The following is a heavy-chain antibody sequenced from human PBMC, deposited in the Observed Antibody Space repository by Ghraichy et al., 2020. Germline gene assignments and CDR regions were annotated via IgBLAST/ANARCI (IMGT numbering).Heavy chain of an antibody. CDR1: GFTFSSYG. D-gene: IGHD6-19*01. Sequence: GGSLRLSCAASGFTFSSYGMHWVRQAPGKGPEWVALISYEGSNKYYAGSVKGRFTISRDNSKNTLYLQMNSLRAEDTAVYYCAKDLGYSSGWCLDYWGQGTVVTVS. V-gene: IGHV3-30*18. J-gene: IGHJ4*02. CDR3: AKDLGYSSGWCLDY. CDR2: ISYEGSNK.